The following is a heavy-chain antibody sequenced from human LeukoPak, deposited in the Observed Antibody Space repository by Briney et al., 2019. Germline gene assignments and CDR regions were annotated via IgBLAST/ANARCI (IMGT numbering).Heavy chain of an antibody. CDR2: VSGEQTDK. D-gene: IGHD7-27*01. CDR3: ARDQPGTYTMSST. Sequence: GGSLRLSCVASGFTFVHFSMHWVRQAPGKGLEWVAFVSGEQTDKYYADSVKGRFTISRDNSRNTLFLEMNSPRPDDTAVYYCARDQPGTYTMSSTWGQGTLVTVSS. J-gene: IGHJ5*02. CDR1: GFTFVHFS. V-gene: IGHV3-30*04.